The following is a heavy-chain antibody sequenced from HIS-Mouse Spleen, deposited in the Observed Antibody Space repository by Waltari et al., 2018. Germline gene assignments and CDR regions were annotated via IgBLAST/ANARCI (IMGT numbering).Heavy chain of an antibody. D-gene: IGHD6-13*01. V-gene: IGHV4-39*07. Sequence: QLQLQESGPGLVKPSETLSLTCTFPGGPISSSSSYRGWIRQPPGKGLAWVGSIYYSGSTYYNPSLKSRVTISVDTSKNQFFLKLSSVTAADTAVYYCAREIPYSSSWYDWYFDLWGRGTLVTVSS. J-gene: IGHJ2*01. CDR3: AREIPYSSSWYDWYFDL. CDR1: GGPISSSSSY. CDR2: IYYSGST.